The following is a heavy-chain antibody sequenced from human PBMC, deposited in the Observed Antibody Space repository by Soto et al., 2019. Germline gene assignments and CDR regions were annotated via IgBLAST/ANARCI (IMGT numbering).Heavy chain of an antibody. CDR3: ARERVVTGPMNYHYFMDV. V-gene: IGHV3-74*01. Sequence: EVQLVESGGGLVQPGGSLRLSCTASGVTFNNYWLHWVRQAPGKGLVWVSRISGDGRTTTYEDSVMGRFTVSRDNARNTVYLQMNSLRAEDTAVYYCARERVVTGPMNYHYFMDVWGKGTTVTVSS. CDR1: GVTFNNYW. J-gene: IGHJ6*03. D-gene: IGHD2-15*01. CDR2: ISGDGRTT.